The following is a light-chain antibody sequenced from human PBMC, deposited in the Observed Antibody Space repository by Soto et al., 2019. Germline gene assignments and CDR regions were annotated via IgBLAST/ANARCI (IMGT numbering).Light chain of an antibody. V-gene: IGKV1-5*03. CDR1: QTISSW. Sequence: DIQMTQSPSTMSGSGGDRFPSGRMASQTISSWLAWYQQKPGKARKLLIYKAYTLKSGVPSRFSGSGSGTEFTLTIRSLQPDDFATSYCQHYNSYSEAVGQGTKVDIK. CDR2: KAY. J-gene: IGKJ1*01. CDR3: QHYNSYSEA.